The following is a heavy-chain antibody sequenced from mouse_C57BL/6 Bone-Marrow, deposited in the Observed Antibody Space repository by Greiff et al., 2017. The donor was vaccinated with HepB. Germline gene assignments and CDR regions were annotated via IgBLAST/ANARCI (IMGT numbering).Heavy chain of an antibody. CDR2: IYPGDGDT. V-gene: IGHV1-82*01. D-gene: IGHD6-1*01. CDR3: GASDGVYAMDY. CDR1: GYAFSSSW. Sequence: VQLQQSGPELVKPGASVKISCKASGYAFSSSWMNWVKQRPGKGLEWIGRIYPGDGDTNYNGKFKGKATLTADKSSSTAYMQLSSLTSEDSAVYFCGASDGVYAMDYWGQGTSVTVSS. J-gene: IGHJ4*01.